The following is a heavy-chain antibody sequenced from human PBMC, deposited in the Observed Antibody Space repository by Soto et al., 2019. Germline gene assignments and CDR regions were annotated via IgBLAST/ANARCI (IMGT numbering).Heavy chain of an antibody. D-gene: IGHD1-26*01. CDR1: GFIASNYA. J-gene: IGHJ4*02. CDR3: AKAVGDY. CDR2: FSGSGGAT. V-gene: IGHV3-23*01. Sequence: GGSLRLSCAASGFIASNYAMSWVRQASGKGLEWVSGFSGSGGATFYADSVKGRFTISRDSSKNTIYLQMDRLRADDTAVYYCAKAVGDYWGRGTLVTVSS.